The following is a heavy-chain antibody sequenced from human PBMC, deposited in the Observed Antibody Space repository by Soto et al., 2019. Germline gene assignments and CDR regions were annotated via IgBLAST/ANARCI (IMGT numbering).Heavy chain of an antibody. J-gene: IGHJ4*02. CDR2: ISDDGVSK. CDR1: GFTFSNYG. CDR3: ARAYYFGSGTSYTLYY. V-gene: IGHV3-30*03. Sequence: PGGSLRLSCAASGFTFSNYGMHWVRQDPGKGLEGVAVISDDGVSKYYADSVQGRFTISRDNSESVVLLQMNSLRPDDTALYFCARAYYFGSGTSYTLYYWGQGTQVTVSS. D-gene: IGHD3-10*01.